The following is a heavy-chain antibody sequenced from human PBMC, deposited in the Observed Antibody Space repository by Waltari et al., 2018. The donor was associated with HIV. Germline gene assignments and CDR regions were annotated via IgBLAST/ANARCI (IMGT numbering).Heavy chain of an antibody. CDR3: ARTVLYCSGGTCYFDY. CDR1: GYTFTGYY. V-gene: IGHV1-2*02. J-gene: IGHJ4*02. Sequence: QVQLVQSGAEVKKPGASVKVSCKASGYTFTGYYMHWVRQAPGQGLEWMGWINPNSGGTNDAQKLQGRVTMTRDTSISTAYMELSRLRSDDTAVYYCARTVLYCSGGTCYFDYWGQGTLVTVSS. CDR2: INPNSGGT. D-gene: IGHD2-15*01.